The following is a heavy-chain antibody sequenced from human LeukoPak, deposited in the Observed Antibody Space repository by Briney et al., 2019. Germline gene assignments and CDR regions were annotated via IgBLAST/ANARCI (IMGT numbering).Heavy chain of an antibody. CDR1: GFTFSSYG. CDR3: ASYSGYGPFDY. J-gene: IGHJ4*02. Sequence: GGSLRLSCAASGFTFSSYGMHWVRQAPGKGLEWVAVISYDGSNKYYTDSVKGRFTISRGNSKNTLYLQMNSLRAEDTAVYYCASYSGYGPFDYWGQGTLVTVSS. D-gene: IGHD5-12*01. V-gene: IGHV3-30*03. CDR2: ISYDGSNK.